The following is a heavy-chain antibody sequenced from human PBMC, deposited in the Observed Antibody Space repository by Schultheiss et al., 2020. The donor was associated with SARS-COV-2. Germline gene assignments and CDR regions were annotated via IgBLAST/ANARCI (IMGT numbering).Heavy chain of an antibody. CDR2: ISWNSGSI. V-gene: IGHV3-23*01. D-gene: IGHD1-26*01. J-gene: IGHJ4*02. CDR3: ARGGSYESFDY. Sequence: GGSLRLSCAASGFTFSSYAMSWVRQAPGKGLEWVSGISWNSGSIGYADSVKGRFTISRDNSKNTLYLQMNSLRAEDTAVYYCARGGSYESFDYWGQGTLVTVSS. CDR1: GFTFSSYA.